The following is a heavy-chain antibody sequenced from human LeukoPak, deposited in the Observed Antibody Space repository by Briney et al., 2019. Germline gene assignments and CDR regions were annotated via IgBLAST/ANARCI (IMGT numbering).Heavy chain of an antibody. CDR2: IYYSGST. Sequence: SETLSLTCTVSGGSISSYYWSWIRQPPGKGLEWIGYIYYSGSTNYNPSLKSRVTISVDTSKNQFSLKLSSVTAADTAVYYCARYYYDSSGYYSFDYRGQGTLVTVSS. CDR3: ARYYYDSSGYYSFDY. V-gene: IGHV4-59*01. D-gene: IGHD3-22*01. CDR1: GGSISSYY. J-gene: IGHJ4*02.